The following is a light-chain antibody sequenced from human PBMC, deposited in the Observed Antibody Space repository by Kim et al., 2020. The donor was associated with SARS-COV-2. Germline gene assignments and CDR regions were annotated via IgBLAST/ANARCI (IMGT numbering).Light chain of an antibody. CDR3: CAYAGSYILL. CDR2: AVT. CDR1: NGDIGGHNS. V-gene: IGLV2-11*01. Sequence: GRSVSLPCTATNGDIGGHNSVSWYQHHPGNAPNLMIYAVTKRPSGLPDRFSGSKSGNTASLTISGLQAEDEADYYCCAYAGSYILLFGGGTQLTVL. J-gene: IGLJ2*01.